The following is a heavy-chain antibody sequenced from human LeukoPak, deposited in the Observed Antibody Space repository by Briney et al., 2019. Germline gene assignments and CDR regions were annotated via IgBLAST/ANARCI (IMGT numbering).Heavy chain of an antibody. CDR3: ARGPYYDILTGYYPFDY. CDR2: IYYSGST. Sequence: SETLSLTCTVSGGSISSYYWSWIRQPPGKGLEWIGYIYYSGSTNYNPSLKSRVTISVDTSKNQFSLKLSSVTAANTAVYYCARGPYYDILTGYYPFDYWGQGTLVTVSS. V-gene: IGHV4-59*01. D-gene: IGHD3-9*01. CDR1: GGSISSYY. J-gene: IGHJ4*02.